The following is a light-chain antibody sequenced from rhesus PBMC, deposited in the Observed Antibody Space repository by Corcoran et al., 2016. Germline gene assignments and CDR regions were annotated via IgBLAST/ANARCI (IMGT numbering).Light chain of an antibody. CDR1: QGISTN. CDR2: FAT. CDR3: LQYNHLPFT. J-gene: IGKJ3*01. Sequence: DIQMTQSPSSVSASVGDRVTITCRASQGISTNLAWYQQRPGKAPKLLFNFATTLQIGVPSRFRGSGSGTVFTLTISILQPEDFATYYCLQYNHLPFTFGPGTKLDV. V-gene: IGKV1S17*01.